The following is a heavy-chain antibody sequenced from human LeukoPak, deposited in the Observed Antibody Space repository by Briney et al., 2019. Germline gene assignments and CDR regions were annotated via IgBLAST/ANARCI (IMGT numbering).Heavy chain of an antibody. Sequence: GGSLRLSCAASGFTFSSYWMHWVRQAPGKGLVWISGINTDGSTTSYADSVKGRFTFSRDNANNTLYLQMNSLRAEDTAVYYCARNSGSNRPVDCWGQGTLVAVSS. D-gene: IGHD1-26*01. CDR2: INTDGSTT. V-gene: IGHV3-74*01. CDR1: GFTFSSYW. J-gene: IGHJ4*02. CDR3: ARNSGSNRPVDC.